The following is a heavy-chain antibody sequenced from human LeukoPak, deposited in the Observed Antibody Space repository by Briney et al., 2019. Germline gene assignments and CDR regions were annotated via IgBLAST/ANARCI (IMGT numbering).Heavy chain of an antibody. D-gene: IGHD3-10*01. V-gene: IGHV1-2*02. J-gene: IGHJ4*02. CDR2: IHPNNGAT. CDR1: GYTFTGSGWY. Sequence: ASVKVSCKASGYTFTGSGWYLYWPRQAPGQGLECAGWIHPNNGATLYAQKFQGRVAMTTDTSISTAYMELSRLRPDDTAMYYCARDGPAQMVDFDYWGQGTLVTVSS. CDR3: ARDGPAQMVDFDY.